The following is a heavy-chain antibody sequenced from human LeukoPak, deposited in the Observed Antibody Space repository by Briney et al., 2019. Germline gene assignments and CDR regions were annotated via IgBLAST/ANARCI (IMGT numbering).Heavy chain of an antibody. D-gene: IGHD3-16*01. CDR2: LRCDRQP. CDR3: ARASWVSSADAVR. Sequence: GGPLTLLCAAWGLSYNSFAMRWVRQAPARGAEWVSCLRCDRQPFYVGSLRGRFPPSRHDSRNTLYLQLNNFRVEDTAIYYCARASWVSSADAVRWGQGAQVTVSS. V-gene: IGHV3-23*05. CDR1: GLSYNSFA. J-gene: IGHJ4*02.